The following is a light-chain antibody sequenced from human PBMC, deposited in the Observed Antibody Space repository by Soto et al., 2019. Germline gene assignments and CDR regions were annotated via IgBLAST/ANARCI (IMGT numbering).Light chain of an antibody. CDR1: QSVSSSY. Sequence: EIVLTQSPGTLSLSPGERATLSCRASQSVSSSYLAWYQQKPGQAPRLLIYGASSRATGSPDRFSGGGSGTDFALTISRLEPEDFGVYYCQQYGDSPLTSGPGTKVDIK. CDR3: QQYGDSPLT. V-gene: IGKV3-20*01. CDR2: GAS. J-gene: IGKJ3*01.